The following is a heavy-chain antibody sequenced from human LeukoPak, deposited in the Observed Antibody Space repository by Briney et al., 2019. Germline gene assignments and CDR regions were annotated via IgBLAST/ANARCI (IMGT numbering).Heavy chain of an antibody. V-gene: IGHV3-33*01. J-gene: IGHJ3*02. CDR1: GFTSSSYG. D-gene: IGHD3-22*01. CDR2: IWYDGSNK. Sequence: GGSLRLSCAASGFTSSSYGMHWVRQAPGKGLEWVAVIWYDGSNKYYADSVKGRFSISRDNSKNTLYLHMNSLRAEDTALYYCARAEDYDSSGYVDAFDIWGQGTMVTVSS. CDR3: ARAEDYDSSGYVDAFDI.